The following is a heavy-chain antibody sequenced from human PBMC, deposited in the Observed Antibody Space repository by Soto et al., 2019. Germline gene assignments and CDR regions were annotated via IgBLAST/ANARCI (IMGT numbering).Heavy chain of an antibody. CDR3: ARGLRRGYDLDY. CDR1: GGTFSSYA. V-gene: IGHV1-69*06. D-gene: IGHD5-12*01. J-gene: IGHJ4*02. CDR2: IIPIFGTA. Sequence: SVKVSCKXSGGTFSSYAISWVRQAPGQGLEWMGGIIPIFGTANYAQKFQGRVTITADKSTSTAYMELSSLRSEDTAVYYCARGLRRGYDLDYWGQGTLVTVSS.